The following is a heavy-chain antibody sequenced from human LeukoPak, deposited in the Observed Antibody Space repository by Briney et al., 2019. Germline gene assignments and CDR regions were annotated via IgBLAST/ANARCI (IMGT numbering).Heavy chain of an antibody. CDR3: AGGTDFWSGYCFDS. CDR2: ISYDGSNK. CDR1: GFTFSSYA. D-gene: IGHD3-3*01. Sequence: GGSLRLSCAASGFTFSSYAMHWVRQAPGKGLEWVADISYDGSNKYYADSVKGRFTISRDNSKNTPYLQMNSLRAEDTAVYYCAGGTDFWSGYCFDSWGQGTLVTVSS. J-gene: IGHJ4*02. V-gene: IGHV3-30-3*01.